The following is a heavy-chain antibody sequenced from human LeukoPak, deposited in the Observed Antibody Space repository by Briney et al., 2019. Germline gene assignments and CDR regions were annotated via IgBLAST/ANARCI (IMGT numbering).Heavy chain of an antibody. CDR2: IYSGGST. CDR1: GFTVSSNY. V-gene: IGHV3-53*01. Sequence: GGSLRLSCAASGFTVSSNYMSWVRQAPGKGLEWVSVIYSGGSTYYADSVKGRFTISRDNSKNTLYLQMNSLRAEDTAVYYCASLGAVAGKMKERSRGSNYYYYMDVWAKGPRSPSP. D-gene: IGHD6-19*01. J-gene: IGHJ6*03. CDR3: ASLGAVAGKMKERSRGSNYYYYMDV.